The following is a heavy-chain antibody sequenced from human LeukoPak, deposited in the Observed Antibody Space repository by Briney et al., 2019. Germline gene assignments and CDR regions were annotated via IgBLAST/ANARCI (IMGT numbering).Heavy chain of an antibody. Sequence: GALRLSCAASGLTFSSHDMHWVRQPTGKNLEWISSIGTAGDTNYLGSVKGRFSVSRENAKNSLYLQMNSLTAGDTAVYYCARELVTAGLWYFDLWGRGTLVTVSS. CDR1: GLTFSSHD. CDR3: ARELVTAGLWYFDL. J-gene: IGHJ2*01. D-gene: IGHD6-13*01. V-gene: IGHV3-13*01. CDR2: IGTAGDT.